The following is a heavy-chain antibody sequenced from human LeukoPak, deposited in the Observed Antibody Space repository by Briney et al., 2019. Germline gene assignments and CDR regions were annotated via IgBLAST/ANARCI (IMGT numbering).Heavy chain of an antibody. D-gene: IGHD2-2*01. CDR1: GGSISSYY. J-gene: IGHJ3*02. V-gene: IGHV4-4*07. Sequence: SETLSLTCTVSGGSISSYYWSWIRQPAGKGLEWIGRIYTSGSTNYNPSLKSRVTMSVDTSKNQFSLKLSSVTAADTAVYYCARVGYCSSTSCYGGAFDIWGQGTMVTVSS. CDR3: ARVGYCSSTSCYGGAFDI. CDR2: IYTSGST.